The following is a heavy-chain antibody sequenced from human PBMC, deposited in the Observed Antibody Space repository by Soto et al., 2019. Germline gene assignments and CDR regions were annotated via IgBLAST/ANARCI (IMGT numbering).Heavy chain of an antibody. CDR1: GFTFSSYA. Sequence: QVQLVESGGGVVQPGRSLRLSCAASGFTFSSYAMHWVRQAPGKGLEWVAVISYDGSNKYYADSVKGRFTISRDNSKNTLYMQMQRVRDKATDLYYCARGGPTAVWGQGTTVTVSS. CDR3: ARGGPTAV. V-gene: IGHV3-30-3*01. CDR2: ISYDGSNK. J-gene: IGHJ6*02. D-gene: IGHD1-26*01.